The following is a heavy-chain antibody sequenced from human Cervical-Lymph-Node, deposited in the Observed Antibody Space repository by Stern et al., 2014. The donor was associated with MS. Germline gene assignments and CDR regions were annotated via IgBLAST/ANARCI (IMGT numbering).Heavy chain of an antibody. V-gene: IGHV1-69*01. CDR1: GGTFSSYA. J-gene: IGHJ4*02. CDR3: ARDSRHYDASYYFDS. D-gene: IGHD3-16*01. CDR2: IITICGTA. Sequence: QVQLVQSGAEVKKPGSSVQVSCKASGGTFSSYAINWVRQAPGHGPEWMGWIITICGTANYAQTFQGRVTITADESTSTTYMELSSLRSEDTAVYYCARDSRHYDASYYFDSWGQGTLVTVSS.